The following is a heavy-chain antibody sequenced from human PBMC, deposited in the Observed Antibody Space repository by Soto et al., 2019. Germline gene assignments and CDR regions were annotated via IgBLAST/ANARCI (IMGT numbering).Heavy chain of an antibody. J-gene: IGHJ4*02. Sequence: QVQLQESGPGLVKPSETLSLTCTVSDGSISNHYWSWIRQPPGKGLEWIGYIYYNGNTNYNPSLKSRVTMSVDTSKNQISLKLSSVTAADTAVYYCTRANWYSEYWGQGTLATVSS. CDR1: DGSISNHY. CDR3: TRANWYSEY. V-gene: IGHV4-59*11. D-gene: IGHD7-27*01. CDR2: IYYNGNT.